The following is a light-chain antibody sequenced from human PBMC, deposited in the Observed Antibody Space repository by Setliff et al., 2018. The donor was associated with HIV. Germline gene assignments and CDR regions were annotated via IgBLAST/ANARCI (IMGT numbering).Light chain of an antibody. CDR3: CSYAGSGPV. V-gene: IGLV2-23*02. CDR1: ITDIGNYES. Sequence: QSALTQPASVSGSPGQSITISCTGSITDIGNYESVSWYQQHPGEVPKRMIYDVKNRPSGVSDRFSGSKSGNTASLTISGLQAEDEADYYCCSYAGSGPVFGAGTKVTVL. J-gene: IGLJ1*01. CDR2: DVK.